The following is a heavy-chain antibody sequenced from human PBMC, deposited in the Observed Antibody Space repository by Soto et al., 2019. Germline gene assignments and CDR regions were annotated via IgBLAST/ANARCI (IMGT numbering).Heavy chain of an antibody. V-gene: IGHV3-30-3*01. J-gene: IGHJ4*02. CDR3: ARGPSSGWYYFDY. CDR1: GFTFSNYA. Sequence: QVQLVESGGGVVQPGRSLRLSCAASGFTFSNYAIHWVRQAPGKVLEWVVAISYDGSNKYYAGSVKVRFTISRDNSMRTLYLKENSLRDDDTAVYYCARGPSSGWYYFDYCGQGTLDTVSS. D-gene: IGHD6-19*01. CDR2: ISYDGSNK.